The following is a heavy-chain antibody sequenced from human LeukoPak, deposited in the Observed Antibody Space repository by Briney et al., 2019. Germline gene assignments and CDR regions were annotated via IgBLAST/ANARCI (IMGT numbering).Heavy chain of an antibody. CDR2: VYPSGTA. V-gene: IGHV4-39*01. CDR3: ARVRRGIAAADTFDY. CDR1: GVSISSTTYY. Sequence: SETLSLTCTVSGVSISSTTYYWAWIRQPPGKGLEWIGCVYPSGTAYYNPSLKSRVTISVGTPKNQFSLKLTSVTAADTAVYYCARVRRGIAAADTFDYWGQGTLVTVSS. J-gene: IGHJ4*02. D-gene: IGHD6-13*01.